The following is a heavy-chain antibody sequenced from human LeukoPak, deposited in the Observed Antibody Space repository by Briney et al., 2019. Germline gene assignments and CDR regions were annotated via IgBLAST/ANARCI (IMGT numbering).Heavy chain of an antibody. Sequence: SETLSLTCDVYGGSFSGGSFSGYYWSWIRQPPGKGLEWIGEINHSGSTNYNPSLKSRVTISVDTSKNQFSLKLSSVTAADTAVYYCARPLFRAFYSSGWHGSSTPRSGSSDAFDIWGQGTMVTVSS. J-gene: IGHJ3*02. CDR2: INHSGST. V-gene: IGHV4-34*01. CDR3: ARPLFRAFYSSGWHGSSTPRSGSSDAFDI. CDR1: GGSFSGGSFSGYY. D-gene: IGHD6-19*01.